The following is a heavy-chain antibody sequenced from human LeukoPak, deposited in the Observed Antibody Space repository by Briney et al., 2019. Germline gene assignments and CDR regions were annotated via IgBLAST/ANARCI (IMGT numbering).Heavy chain of an antibody. CDR2: INPNSGGT. Sequence: ASVKVSCKASGHTFTGYYMHWVRQAPGQGLEWMGRINPNSGGTNYAQKFQGRVTMTRDTSISTAYMELSRLRSDDTAVYYCARDSGYGDYVLGYWGQGTLVTVSS. J-gene: IGHJ4*02. D-gene: IGHD4-17*01. V-gene: IGHV1-2*06. CDR1: GHTFTGYY. CDR3: ARDSGYGDYVLGY.